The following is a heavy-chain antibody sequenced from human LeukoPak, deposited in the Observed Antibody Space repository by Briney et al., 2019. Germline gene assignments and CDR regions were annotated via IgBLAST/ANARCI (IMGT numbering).Heavy chain of an antibody. D-gene: IGHD1-26*01. CDR3: AKDHRASIVGATPYFDY. CDR2: ISGSGGST. Sequence: GGSLRLSCAASGFTFSSYAMSWVRQAPGKGLEWVSAISGSGGSTYYADSVKGRFTISRDNSKNTLYQQMNSLRAEDTAVYYCAKDHRASIVGATPYFDYWGQGTLVTVSS. CDR1: GFTFSSYA. J-gene: IGHJ4*02. V-gene: IGHV3-23*01.